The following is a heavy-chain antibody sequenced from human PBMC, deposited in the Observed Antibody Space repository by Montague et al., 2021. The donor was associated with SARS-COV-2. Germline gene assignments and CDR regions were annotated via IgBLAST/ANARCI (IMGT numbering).Heavy chain of an antibody. J-gene: IGHJ4*02. V-gene: IGHV6-1*01. D-gene: IGHD1-26*01. CDR3: ARTSASSDY. CDR2: N. Sequence: NDYAVSVNSRITINPDTSKNQNSLQLNSVTPEDTAVYYCARTSASSDYWGQGNLVTVSS.